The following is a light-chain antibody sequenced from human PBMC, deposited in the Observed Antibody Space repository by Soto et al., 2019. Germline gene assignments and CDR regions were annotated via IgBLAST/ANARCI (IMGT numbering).Light chain of an antibody. CDR2: DAS. CDR3: QQFDSVPCT. Sequence: IQMTQSPSSLSASVGDRVTITCQASQDITNYLIWYQQKPGKAPKLLIYDASSFGTGVSSRFSGSGSGTHSTLTISSLQPEDIATYYCQQFDSVPCTFGQGTKLEIK. V-gene: IGKV1-33*01. J-gene: IGKJ2*02. CDR1: QDITNY.